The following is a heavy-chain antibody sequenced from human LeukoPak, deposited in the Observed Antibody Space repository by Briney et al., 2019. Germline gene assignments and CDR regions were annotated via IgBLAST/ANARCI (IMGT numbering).Heavy chain of an antibody. CDR1: GGSIINYY. J-gene: IGHJ4*02. V-gene: IGHV4-59*08. D-gene: IGHD1-26*01. Sequence: PSETLSLTCTVSGGSIINYYWNWIRQPPGKGLEWIGYIYYTGSTNYNPSLKSRVTISVDTSKNQFSLKLSSVTAADTAFYYCARRYPFDYWGQGTLVTVSS. CDR3: ARRYPFDY. CDR2: IYYTGST.